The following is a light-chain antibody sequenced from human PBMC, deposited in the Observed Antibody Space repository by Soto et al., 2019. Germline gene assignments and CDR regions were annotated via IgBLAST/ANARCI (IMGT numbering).Light chain of an antibody. CDR3: SSYTTGVSYV. CDR2: DVS. V-gene: IGLV2-14*01. J-gene: IGLJ1*01. CDR1: SSDVGGYNS. Sequence: QSALTQPASVSGSPGLSIAISCTGTSSDVGGYNSVSWYQQHPGKAPKLMIYDVSNRPSGVANRFSGSKSGNTASLTISGRHAEDDGDYYCSSYTTGVSYVFGTGTKLTVL.